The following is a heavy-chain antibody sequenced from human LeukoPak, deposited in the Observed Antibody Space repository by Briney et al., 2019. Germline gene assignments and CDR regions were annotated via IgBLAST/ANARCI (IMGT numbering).Heavy chain of an antibody. D-gene: IGHD5-24*01. CDR3: AKDIQLST. J-gene: IGHJ3*01. Sequence: GGSLRFSCAVSGFTFRGAAMTWVRQAPGKGLEWVSLISSSGNNAYYADSVKGRFTISRDNSKNTLSLQMSSLRVEDTAIYYCAKDIQLSTWGLGTRVTVSS. CDR1: GFTFRGAA. CDR2: ISSSGNNA. V-gene: IGHV3-23*01.